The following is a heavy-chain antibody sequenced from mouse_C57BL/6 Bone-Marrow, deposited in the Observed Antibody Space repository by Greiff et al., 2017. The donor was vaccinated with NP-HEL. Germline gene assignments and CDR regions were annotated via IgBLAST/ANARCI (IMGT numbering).Heavy chain of an antibody. D-gene: IGHD1-1*01. Sequence: QVQLQQSGPELVRPGTSVKLSCKASGYTFTSYWMHWVKQRPGQGLEWIGMIHPNSGSTNYNEKFKSKATLTVDKSSSTAYMQLSSLTSEDSAVYYCARRDYYYGSSYLYAMDYWGQGTSVTVSS. CDR3: ARRDYYYGSSYLYAMDY. CDR2: IHPNSGST. CDR1: GYTFTSYW. J-gene: IGHJ4*01. V-gene: IGHV1-64*01.